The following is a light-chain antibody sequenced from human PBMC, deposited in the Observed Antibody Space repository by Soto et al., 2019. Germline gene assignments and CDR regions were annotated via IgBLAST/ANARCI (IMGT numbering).Light chain of an antibody. CDR1: QSVSSSY. Sequence: EIVLTQSPGTLSLSPGERATLSCRASQSVSSSYLAWYQQKPGQAPRLLIYGASSRATGIPYRFSGSGSGTDFTLTISRLEPEDFAVYYCQQYCSSRPLFTFGPGTKVDIK. V-gene: IGKV3-20*01. CDR2: GAS. CDR3: QQYCSSRPLFT. J-gene: IGKJ3*01.